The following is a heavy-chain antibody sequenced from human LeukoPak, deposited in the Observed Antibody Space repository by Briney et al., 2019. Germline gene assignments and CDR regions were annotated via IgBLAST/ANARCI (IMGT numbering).Heavy chain of an antibody. CDR3: ARETPERFGGAFDI. CDR1: GYTFTSYG. J-gene: IGHJ3*02. D-gene: IGHD1-1*01. V-gene: IGHV1-18*01. Sequence: GASVKISCKASGYTFTSYGISWVRQAPGQGLEWMGWISAYNGNTNYAQKLQGRVTMTTDTSTSTAYMELRSLRSDDTAVYYRARETPERFGGAFDIWGQGTMVTVSS. CDR2: ISAYNGNT.